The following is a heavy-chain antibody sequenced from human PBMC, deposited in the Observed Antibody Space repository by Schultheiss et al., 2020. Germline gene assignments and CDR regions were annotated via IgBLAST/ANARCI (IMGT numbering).Heavy chain of an antibody. V-gene: IGHV3-11*04. J-gene: IGHJ1*01. D-gene: IGHD4-23*01. CDR3: AKEGDYSGNSGSFHH. CDR1: GFTFSDYY. Sequence: GGSLRLSCAASGFTFSDYYMSWIRQAPGKGLEWVSYISSSSTTIYYADSVKGRFTISRDNSQNTLHLQMNSLRTEDTAVYYCAKEGDYSGNSGSFHHWGHGTLVTVSS. CDR2: ISSSSTTI.